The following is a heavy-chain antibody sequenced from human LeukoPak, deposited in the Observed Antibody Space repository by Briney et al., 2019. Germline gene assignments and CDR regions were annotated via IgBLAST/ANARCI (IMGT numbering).Heavy chain of an antibody. CDR1: GFTFDDYA. J-gene: IGHJ4*02. CDR3: AKGDYYDSSASVDY. CDR2: ISWNSGSI. V-gene: IGHV3-9*03. Sequence: PGGSLRLSCAASGFTFDDYAMHWVRQAPGKGLEWVSGISWNSGSIGYADSVKGRFTISRDNAKNSLYLQMNSLRAEDMALYYCAKGDYYDSSASVDYWGQGTLVTVFS. D-gene: IGHD3-22*01.